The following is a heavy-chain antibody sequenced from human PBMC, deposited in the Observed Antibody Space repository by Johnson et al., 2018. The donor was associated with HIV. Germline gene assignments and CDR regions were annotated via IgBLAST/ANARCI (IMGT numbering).Heavy chain of an antibody. CDR3: ARDPFPRFYAFDI. CDR1: GFSVSNNY. CDR2: IFGGGTT. Sequence: VQLVESGGGVVQPGRSLRLSCAASGFSVSNNYMSWVRQAPGKGLEWVSVIFGGGTTYYTDSVKVRFTISIDNSKNTLYLQMNSLRAEDTAVYFCARDPFPRFYAFDIWGQGTMVTVSS. J-gene: IGHJ3*02. V-gene: IGHV3-66*01.